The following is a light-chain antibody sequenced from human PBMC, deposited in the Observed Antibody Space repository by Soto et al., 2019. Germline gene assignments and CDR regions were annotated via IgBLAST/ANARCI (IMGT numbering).Light chain of an antibody. Sequence: QSVLTQPASVSGSPGQSIAISCIGVRTDGDGHDYVSWYQQHPGQAPQLVIYDVYNRPSGVSDRFSGSKSGNTASLVISGLQAEDEADYFCTSYTSSSPFYVFGAGTMVTVL. CDR1: RTDGDGHDY. CDR3: TSYTSSSPFYV. J-gene: IGLJ1*01. V-gene: IGLV2-14*03. CDR2: DVY.